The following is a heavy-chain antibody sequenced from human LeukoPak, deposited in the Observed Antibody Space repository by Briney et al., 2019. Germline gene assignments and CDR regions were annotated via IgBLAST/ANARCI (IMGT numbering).Heavy chain of an antibody. Sequence: ASVKVSCKASGYTFTGYYMHWVRQAPGQGLEWMGWINPDNGGTNHAQKFQGRVSMTRDTSISTAYMELSRLRSDDTAVYYCAQSSGWDSLKYWGQGTLVTVSS. CDR1: GYTFTGYY. CDR2: INPDNGGT. CDR3: AQSSGWDSLKY. D-gene: IGHD6-19*01. J-gene: IGHJ4*02. V-gene: IGHV1-2*02.